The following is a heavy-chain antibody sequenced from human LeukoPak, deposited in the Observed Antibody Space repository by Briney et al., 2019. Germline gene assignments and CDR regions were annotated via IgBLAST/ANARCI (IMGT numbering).Heavy chain of an antibody. CDR2: ISAYNGNT. D-gene: IGHD2-8*01. CDR1: GYTFTSYD. V-gene: IGHV1-18*01. Sequence: ASVKVSCKASGYTFTSYDITWVRQAPGQGLEWMGWISAYNGNTNYAQKLQGRVTMTTDTSTSTAYMELRSLRSDDTAVYYCAREGMDGYCTNGVCPPHYYYYYYMDVWGKGTTVTVSS. J-gene: IGHJ6*03. CDR3: AREGMDGYCTNGVCPPHYYYYYYMDV.